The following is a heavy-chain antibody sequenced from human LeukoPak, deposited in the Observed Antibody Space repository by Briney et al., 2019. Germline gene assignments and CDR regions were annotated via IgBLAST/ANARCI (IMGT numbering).Heavy chain of an antibody. Sequence: GGSLRLSCAASGFTFSSYAMSWVRQAPGKGLEWVSAISGSGGSTYYADSVKGRFTISRDNSKNTLYLQMNSLRAEDTAVYYCAKLYYYDSCGYRVPHWYFDLWGRGTLVTVSS. J-gene: IGHJ2*01. CDR3: AKLYYYDSCGYRVPHWYFDL. V-gene: IGHV3-23*01. CDR2: ISGSGGST. D-gene: IGHD3-22*01. CDR1: GFTFSSYA.